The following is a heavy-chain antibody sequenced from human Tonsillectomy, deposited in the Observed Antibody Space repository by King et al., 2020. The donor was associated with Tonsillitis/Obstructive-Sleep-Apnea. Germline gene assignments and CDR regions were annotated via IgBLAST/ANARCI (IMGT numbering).Heavy chain of an antibody. CDR2: INAVTGNT. Sequence: QLVQSGAEVKKPGASVKVSCKASGYTFTTYAMHWVRQAPGQRLEWMGWINAVTGNTKYSHKFQGRVTITRDTSASTAYMELSSLRSEDTAVYYCARLGELSDFDYWGQGTLVTVSS. D-gene: IGHD3-10*01. CDR1: GYTFTTYA. CDR3: ARLGELSDFDY. V-gene: IGHV1-3*01. J-gene: IGHJ4*02.